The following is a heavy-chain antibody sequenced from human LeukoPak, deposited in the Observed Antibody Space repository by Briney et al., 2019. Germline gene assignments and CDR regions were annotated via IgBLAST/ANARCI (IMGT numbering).Heavy chain of an antibody. V-gene: IGHV4-30-4*01. J-gene: IGHJ4*02. CDR1: GGSISNGDYY. Sequence: PSQTLSLTCTVSGGSISNGDYYWSWIRQPPGKGLEWIGYIYYSGSTYYNPSLKSRVTISLDTSKNQFSLKLSSVTAADTAVYYCARVHAGNYFDYWGQGTLVTVSS. CDR3: ARVHAGNYFDY. D-gene: IGHD6-13*01. CDR2: IYYSGST.